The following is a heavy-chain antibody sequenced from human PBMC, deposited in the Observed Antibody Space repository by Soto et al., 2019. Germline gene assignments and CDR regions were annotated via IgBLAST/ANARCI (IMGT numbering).Heavy chain of an antibody. D-gene: IGHD5-18*01. CDR1: GFTFSSYG. V-gene: IGHV3-30*18. CDR2: ISYDGSNK. Sequence: QVQLVESGGGVVQPGRSLRLSCAASGFTFSSYGMHWVRQAPGKGLEWVVVISYDGSNKYYADSVKGRFTISRDNSKNTLYLQMNSLRAEDTAVYYCAKDEINTAMEEGYYYGMDVWGQGTTVTVSS. CDR3: AKDEINTAMEEGYYYGMDV. J-gene: IGHJ6*02.